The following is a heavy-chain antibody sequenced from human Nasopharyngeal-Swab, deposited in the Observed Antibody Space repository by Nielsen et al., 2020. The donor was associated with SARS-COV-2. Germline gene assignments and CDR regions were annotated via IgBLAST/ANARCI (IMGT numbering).Heavy chain of an antibody. CDR3: ARINWNYYYYYGMVV. D-gene: IGHD1-20*01. Sequence: RQAPGKGLEWIGRIYTSGSTNYNPSLKGRVTISVDTSKNQFSLKLSSVTAADTAAYYCARINWNYYYYYGMVVWGQGTTVTVSS. J-gene: IGHJ6*02. V-gene: IGHV4-61*02. CDR2: IYTSGST.